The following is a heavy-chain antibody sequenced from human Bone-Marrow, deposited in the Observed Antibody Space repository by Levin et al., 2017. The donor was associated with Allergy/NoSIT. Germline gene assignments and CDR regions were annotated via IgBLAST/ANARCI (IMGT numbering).Heavy chain of an antibody. CDR3: ARAFSSSHRIFDY. Sequence: SETLSLTCAVYGGSFSGYYWSWIRQPPGKGLEWIGEINHSGSTNYNPSLKSRVTISVDTSKNQFSLKLSSVTAADTAVYYCARAFSSSHRIFDYWGQGTLVTVSS. CDR1: GGSFSGYY. CDR2: INHSGST. D-gene: IGHD6-6*01. V-gene: IGHV4-34*01. J-gene: IGHJ4*02.